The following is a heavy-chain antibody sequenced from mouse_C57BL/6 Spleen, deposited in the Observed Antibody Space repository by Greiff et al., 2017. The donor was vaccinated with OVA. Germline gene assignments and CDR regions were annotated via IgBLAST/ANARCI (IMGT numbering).Heavy chain of an antibody. CDR1: GYTFTSYW. D-gene: IGHD1-1*01. CDR2: IHPSDSDT. CDR3: AIEVRVITTVVDYFDF. Sequence: QVQLQQPGAELVKPGASVKVSCKASGYTFTSYWMHWVKQRPGQGLEWIGRIHPSDSDTNYNQKFKGKATLTVDKSSSTAYMQLSSLTSYDSAFYYCAIEVRVITTVVDYFDFWGPGTPLTVSS. J-gene: IGHJ2*01. V-gene: IGHV1-74*01.